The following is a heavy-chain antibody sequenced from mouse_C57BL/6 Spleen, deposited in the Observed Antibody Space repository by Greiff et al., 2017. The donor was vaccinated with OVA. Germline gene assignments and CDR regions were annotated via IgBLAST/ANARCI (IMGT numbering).Heavy chain of an antibody. CDR2: IDPSDSYT. Sequence: QVQLQQPGAELVMPGASVKLSCKASGYTFTSYWMHWVKQRPGQGLEWIGEIDPSDSYTNYNQKFKGKSTLTVDKSSSTAYMQLSSLTSEDSAVYYCARGGFTIGEGDWGQGTTLTVSS. V-gene: IGHV1-69*01. J-gene: IGHJ2*01. CDR1: GYTFTSYW. D-gene: IGHD2-14*01. CDR3: ARGGFTIGEGD.